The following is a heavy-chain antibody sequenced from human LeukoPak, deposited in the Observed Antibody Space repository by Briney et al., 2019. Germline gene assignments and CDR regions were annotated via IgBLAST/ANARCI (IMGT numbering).Heavy chain of an antibody. CDR2: IKQDGSEK. V-gene: IGHV3-7*01. CDR1: GFIFSSYW. J-gene: IGHJ4*02. D-gene: IGHD5-18*01. CDR3: ARETVDTAFDY. Sequence: GGSLRLYCAASGFIFSSYWMTLGGQAPGKGLEWVANIKQDGSEKYYVDSVKGRFTISRDNAKNSLYLQMNSLRAEDTAVYYCARETVDTAFDYWGQGTLVTVSS.